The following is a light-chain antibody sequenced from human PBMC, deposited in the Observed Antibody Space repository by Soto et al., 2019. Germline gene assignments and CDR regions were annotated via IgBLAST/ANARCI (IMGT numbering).Light chain of an antibody. Sequence: DIRMTQSPSSLSESVGERVTISCRASQSIGIYLNWFQQKPGKAPKLLIYAASSLPTGIPSRFSGSGSGTDFTLTISSLQREDFATYFCQESLTSLGTFGPGTKVDIK. J-gene: IGKJ3*01. CDR1: QSIGIY. V-gene: IGKV1-39*01. CDR3: QESLTSLGT. CDR2: AAS.